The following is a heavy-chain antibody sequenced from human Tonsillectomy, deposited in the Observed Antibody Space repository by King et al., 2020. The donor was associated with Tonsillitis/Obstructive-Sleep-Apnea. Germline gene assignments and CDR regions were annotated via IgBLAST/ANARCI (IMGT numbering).Heavy chain of an antibody. CDR2: INPNSGGT. J-gene: IGHJ6*02. V-gene: IGHV1-2*02. CDR3: ARDADYCSSTSCYRSYYYYGMDV. CDR1: GYTFTGYY. Sequence: QLVQSGAEVKKPGASVKVSCKASGYTFTGYYMHWVRQAPGQGLEWMGWINPNSGGTNYAQKFQGRVTMTRDTSISTAYMELSRLRSNDTAVYYCARDADYCSSTSCYRSYYYYGMDVWGQGTKVTVSS. D-gene: IGHD2-2*02.